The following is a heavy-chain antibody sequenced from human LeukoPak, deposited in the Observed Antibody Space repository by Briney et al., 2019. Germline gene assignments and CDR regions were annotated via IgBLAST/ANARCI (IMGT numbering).Heavy chain of an antibody. CDR2: IYDSGST. V-gene: IGHV4-59*01. D-gene: IGHD6-13*01. CDR1: GGSISSYY. CDR3: ARPSSSSWYGGFDY. J-gene: IGHJ4*02. Sequence: SETLSLTCTVSGGSISSYYWSWIRQPPGKGLEWIGYIYDSGSTNYNPSLKSRVTISVDTSKNQFSLKLSSVTAADTAVYYCARPSSSSWYGGFDYWGQGTLVTVSS.